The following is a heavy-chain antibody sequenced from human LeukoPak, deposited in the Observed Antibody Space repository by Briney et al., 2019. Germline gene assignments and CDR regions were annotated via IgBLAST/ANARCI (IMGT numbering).Heavy chain of an antibody. Sequence: ASVKVSCKASGYTFTRYYMHWVRQAPGQGLEWMGWINPNSGGTNYAQKFQGRVTMTRDTSISTAYMELSRPRSDDTAVYYCARGQVTIFGVGGSWFDPWGQGTLVTVSS. J-gene: IGHJ5*02. V-gene: IGHV1-2*02. CDR1: GYTFTRYY. CDR2: INPNSGGT. CDR3: ARGQVTIFGVGGSWFDP. D-gene: IGHD3-3*01.